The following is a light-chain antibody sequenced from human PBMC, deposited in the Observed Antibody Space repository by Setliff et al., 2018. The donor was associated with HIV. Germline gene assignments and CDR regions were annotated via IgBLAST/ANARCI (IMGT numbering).Light chain of an antibody. V-gene: IGLV2-14*01. CDR1: NSDVGGYRY. CDR3: SSYAITNTLP. Sequence: QSVLAQPASVSGSPGQSITISCTGTNSDVGGYRYVSWYQQHPGKAPQLIIYEFRNRPSGASNRFSGSKSGNTASLTISGLQPEDEADYYCSSYAITNTLPFGTGTKVTVL. J-gene: IGLJ1*01. CDR2: EFR.